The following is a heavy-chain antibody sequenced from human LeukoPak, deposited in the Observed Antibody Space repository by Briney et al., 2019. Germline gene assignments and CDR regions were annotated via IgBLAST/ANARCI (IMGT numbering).Heavy chain of an antibody. CDR2: ISGSGGST. Sequence: PGGSLRLSCAASGFTFGSYAMHWVRQAPGKGLGWVSAISGSGGSTYYADSVKGRFTISRDNSKNTLYLQMNSLRAEDTAVYYCAKDYRGHYYGSGSDYWGQGTLVTVSS. CDR3: AKDYRGHYYGSGSDY. D-gene: IGHD3-10*01. J-gene: IGHJ4*02. V-gene: IGHV3-23*01. CDR1: GFTFGSYA.